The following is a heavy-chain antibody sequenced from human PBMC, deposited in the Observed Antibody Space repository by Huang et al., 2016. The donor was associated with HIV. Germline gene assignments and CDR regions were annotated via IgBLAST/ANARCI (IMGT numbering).Heavy chain of an antibody. CDR3: ASGLSLVYYLYYMDV. D-gene: IGHD3-16*02. V-gene: IGHV1-69*13. CDR2: IIPILGTA. CDR1: GGTFNNYA. Sequence: QVQLVQSGAEVKKPGSSVKVSCKASGGTFNNYAFSWVRQAPGQGLEWMGGIIPILGTANYEQKCQDRVTITADESTSTAYMELSSLRSEDTAIYYCASGLSLVYYLYYMDVWGKGTTVTVSS. J-gene: IGHJ6*03.